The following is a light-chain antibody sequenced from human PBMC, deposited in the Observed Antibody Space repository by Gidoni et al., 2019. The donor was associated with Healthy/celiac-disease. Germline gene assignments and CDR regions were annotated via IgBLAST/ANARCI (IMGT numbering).Light chain of an antibody. Sequence: QSALTQPASVSGSPAQSIPISCTGTSSDVGGYNYVSWYQQHPGKAPKLMIYEVSNRPSGVPDRFSGSKSGNTASLTISGLQAEDEADYYCSSYTSSSTLLFGGGTKLTVL. V-gene: IGLV2-14*01. J-gene: IGLJ2*01. CDR1: SSDVGGYNY. CDR2: EVS. CDR3: SSYTSSSTLL.